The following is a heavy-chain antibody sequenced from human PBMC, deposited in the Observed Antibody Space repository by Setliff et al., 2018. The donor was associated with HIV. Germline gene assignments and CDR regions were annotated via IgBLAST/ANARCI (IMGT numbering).Heavy chain of an antibody. Sequence: GGSLRLSCAASGFTFSSYWMSWVRQAPGKGLEWVALISYDGSKKYYADSVKGRFFISRDNSRNTLHLQMNSLRPDDTAVYYCVSSQSPQDRAVIIGGLWGQGTQVTVSS. CDR1: GFTFSSYW. J-gene: IGHJ4*02. CDR2: ISYDGSKK. V-gene: IGHV3-30*03. D-gene: IGHD3-10*01. CDR3: VSSQSPQDRAVIIGGL.